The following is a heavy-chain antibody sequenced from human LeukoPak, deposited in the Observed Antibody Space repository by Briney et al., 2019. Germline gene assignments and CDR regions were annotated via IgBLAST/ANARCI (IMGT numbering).Heavy chain of an antibody. Sequence: PSETLSLTCAVYGGSFGGYYWSWIRQPPGKGLEWTGEINHSGSTNYNPSLKSRVTISVDTSKNQFSLKLSSVTAADTAVYYCARGKAGDCSSTSCPKGYFDYWGQGTLVTVSS. CDR3: ARGKAGDCSSTSCPKGYFDY. V-gene: IGHV4-34*01. J-gene: IGHJ4*02. CDR2: INHSGST. CDR1: GGSFGGYY. D-gene: IGHD2-2*01.